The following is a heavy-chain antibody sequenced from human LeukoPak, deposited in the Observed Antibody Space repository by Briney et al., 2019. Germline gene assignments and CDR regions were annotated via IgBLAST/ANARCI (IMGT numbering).Heavy chain of an antibody. D-gene: IGHD3-22*01. CDR1: GFTFSSYA. CDR2: ISGSGGST. V-gene: IGHV3-23*01. J-gene: IGHJ3*02. CDR3: AKDRRHSAASGYYSHDGFDI. Sequence: PGGSLRLSCAASGFTFSSYAMSWVRQAPGKGLEWVSAISGSGGSTYYADSVKVRFTISRENSKNTLYLQMNSLRPEDTAVYYCAKDRRHSAASGYYSHDGFDIWGQGTMVSVSS.